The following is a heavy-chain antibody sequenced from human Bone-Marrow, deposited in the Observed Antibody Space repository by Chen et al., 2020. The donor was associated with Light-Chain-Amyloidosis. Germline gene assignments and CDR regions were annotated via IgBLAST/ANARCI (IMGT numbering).Heavy chain of an antibody. CDR3: ARDFWVAGFTTTNWFDP. CDR2: INLNSGDT. V-gene: IGHV1-2*02. Sequence: QVQMVRSGAEVRKPVASVKVSCKTSGFTFTNYRIHWVRQAPGQGLEWMGWINLNSGDTKYAEKFQGRVTLTRDTSTTTSYMELSGLRSDDTALYYCARDFWVAGFTTTNWFDPWGQGTLITVSS. CDR1: GFTFTNYR. J-gene: IGHJ5*02. D-gene: IGHD3-3*01.